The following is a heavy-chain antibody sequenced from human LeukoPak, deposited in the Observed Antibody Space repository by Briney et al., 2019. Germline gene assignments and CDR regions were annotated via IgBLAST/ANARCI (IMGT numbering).Heavy chain of an antibody. Sequence: GGSLRLSCAASGFTFSSYSMNWVRQAPGKGLEWVSSISSSSSYIYYADSVKGRFTISRDNAKNSLYLQMNSLRAEDTAVYYCARDLVDYDSSGYYFTYYFDYWGQGTLVTVSS. CDR3: ARDLVDYDSSGYYFTYYFDY. J-gene: IGHJ4*02. V-gene: IGHV3-21*01. CDR2: ISSSSSYI. CDR1: GFTFSSYS. D-gene: IGHD3-22*01.